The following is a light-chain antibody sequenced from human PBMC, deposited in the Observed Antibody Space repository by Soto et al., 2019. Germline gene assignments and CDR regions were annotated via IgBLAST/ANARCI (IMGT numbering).Light chain of an antibody. J-gene: IGKJ1*01. CDR3: QQLITYPQS. CDR1: QGISTY. CDR2: AAS. Sequence: DIQLTQSPSFLSASVGDRVTMTCRASQGISTYLAWYQQKPGKAPKLLIYAASTLQSGVPSRFSGSGSGTEVALVISGLQPEDFATYYCQQLITYPQSFGEGTKVDIK. V-gene: IGKV1-9*01.